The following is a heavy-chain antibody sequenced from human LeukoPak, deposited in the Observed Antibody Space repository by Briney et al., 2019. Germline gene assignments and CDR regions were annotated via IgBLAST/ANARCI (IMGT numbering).Heavy chain of an antibody. D-gene: IGHD6-6*01. J-gene: IGHJ3*02. Sequence: GESLKISCKGSGYIFTSYWIGWVRQLPGKGLEWMGIIYPGDSDTRYSPSFQGQVTISADKSISTASPQWSSLMASDTATYYCAGIYSSSSSAFDIWGQGTMVTVSS. CDR1: GYIFTSYW. CDR3: AGIYSSSSSAFDI. V-gene: IGHV5-51*01. CDR2: IYPGDSDT.